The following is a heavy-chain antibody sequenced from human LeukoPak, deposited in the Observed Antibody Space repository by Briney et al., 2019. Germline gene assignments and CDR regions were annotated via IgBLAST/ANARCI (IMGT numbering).Heavy chain of an antibody. J-gene: IGHJ4*02. CDR2: MYYSGST. CDR1: GGSVSSGSYY. Sequence: SETLSLTCTVSGGSVSSGSYYWSWIRQPPGKGLEWIGYMYYSGSTNYNPSLKSRATISMDTSKNQFSLKLNSVTAADTAVYYCARQIAWGVGRFDYWGQGTLATVSA. V-gene: IGHV4-61*01. D-gene: IGHD3-10*01. CDR3: ARQIAWGVGRFDY.